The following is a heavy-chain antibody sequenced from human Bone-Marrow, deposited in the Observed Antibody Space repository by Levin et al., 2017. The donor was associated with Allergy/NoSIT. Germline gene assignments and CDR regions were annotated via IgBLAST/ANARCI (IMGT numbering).Heavy chain of an antibody. V-gene: IGHV4-34*01. CDR3: ASISSPRASDLA. CDR1: GGSFSGHF. J-gene: IGHJ6*04. Sequence: SETLSLTCAVYGGSFSGHFWTFVRQPPGKGLEWIGEIDHSGYTNNIPSLKSRITMSVDTSKNQFSLRLRSVTVADTGVYYCASISSPRASDLAWGIGTTVIVSS. D-gene: IGHD2-2*01. CDR2: IDHSGYT.